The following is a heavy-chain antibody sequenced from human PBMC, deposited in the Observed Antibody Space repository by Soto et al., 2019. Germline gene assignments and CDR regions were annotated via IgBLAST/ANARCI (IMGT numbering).Heavy chain of an antibody. CDR3: ASARLPAAMEEVDY. J-gene: IGHJ4*02. CDR1: GFTFSSYG. CDR2: ISYDGSNK. V-gene: IGHV3-30*03. D-gene: IGHD2-2*01. Sequence: QVQLVESGGGVVQPGRSLRLSCAASGFTFSSYGMHWVRQAPGKGLEWVAVISYDGSNKYYADSVKGRFTISRDNSKNTLYLQMNSLRAEDTAVYYCASARLPAAMEEVDYWGQGTLVTVSS.